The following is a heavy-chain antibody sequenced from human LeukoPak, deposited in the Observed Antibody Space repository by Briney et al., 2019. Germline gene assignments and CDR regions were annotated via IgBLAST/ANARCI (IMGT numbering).Heavy chain of an antibody. CDR2: ISSSSSYI. CDR3: ARDDGSGIDY. CDR1: GFTCSSYS. Sequence: GGSLRLSCAASGFTCSSYSMNWVRQAPGKGLEWVSSISSSSSYIYYADSVKGRFTISRDNAKNSLYLQMNSLRAEDTAVYYCARDDGSGIDYWGQGTLVTVSS. V-gene: IGHV3-21*01. D-gene: IGHD3-10*01. J-gene: IGHJ4*02.